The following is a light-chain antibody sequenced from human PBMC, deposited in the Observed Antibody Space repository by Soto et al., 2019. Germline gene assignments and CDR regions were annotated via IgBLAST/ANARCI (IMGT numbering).Light chain of an antibody. CDR3: QQYGRSRYT. Sequence: EIVLTQSPGTLSLSPGERATLSCRARQSVSSSYLAGYQQKPGQAPRLLIYGASSRATGIPDRFSGSGAGTDFTLTISRLEPDDFAVYYCQQYGRSRYTVGKGTKLEIK. V-gene: IGKV3-20*01. CDR1: QSVSSSY. J-gene: IGKJ2*01. CDR2: GAS.